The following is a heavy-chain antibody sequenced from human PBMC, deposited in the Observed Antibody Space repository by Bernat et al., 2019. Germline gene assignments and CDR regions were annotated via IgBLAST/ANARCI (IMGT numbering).Heavy chain of an antibody. CDR3: ARPYSSGWYDYYYYGMDV. D-gene: IGHD6-19*01. Sequence: QVQLVESGGGVVQPGGSLRLSCAASGFTFSDYYMSWIRQAPGKGLEWVSYISSSGSSIYYADSVKGRFTISRDNAKNSLYLQMNSLRAEDTAVYYCARPYSSGWYDYYYYGMDVWGQGTTVTVSS. CDR2: ISSSGSSI. CDR1: GFTFSDYY. V-gene: IGHV3-11*01. J-gene: IGHJ6*02.